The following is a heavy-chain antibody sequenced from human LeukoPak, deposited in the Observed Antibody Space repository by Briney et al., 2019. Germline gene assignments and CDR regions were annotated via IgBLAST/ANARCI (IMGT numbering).Heavy chain of an antibody. CDR2: ISYDGSNK. J-gene: IGHJ4*02. CDR3: AKGFLSSGWIFDY. Sequence: GGSLRLSCAASGFTFSSYGMHWVRQAPGKGLEWVAVISYDGSNKYYADSVKGRFTISRDNSKNTLHLQMNSLRAEDTAVYYCAKGFLSSGWIFDYWGQGTLVTVST. D-gene: IGHD6-19*01. CDR1: GFTFSSYG. V-gene: IGHV3-30*18.